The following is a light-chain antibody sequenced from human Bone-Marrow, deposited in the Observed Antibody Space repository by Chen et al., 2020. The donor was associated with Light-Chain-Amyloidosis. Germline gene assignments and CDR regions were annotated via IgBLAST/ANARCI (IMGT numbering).Light chain of an antibody. J-gene: IGLJ1*01. CDR1: SSDVGGDNH. Sequence: QSALTHPASVSRSPGQSITIPCPGTSSDVGGDNHVSWYQQHPDKAPKLMIYEVTNRPSWVPDRFSGSKSDNTASLTISGLQTEDEADYFCSSYTITNTLVFGSGTRVTVL. CDR2: EVT. V-gene: IGLV2-14*01. CDR3: SSYTITNTLV.